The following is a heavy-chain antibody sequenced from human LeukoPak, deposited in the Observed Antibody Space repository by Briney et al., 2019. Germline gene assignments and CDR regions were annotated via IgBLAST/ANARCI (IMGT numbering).Heavy chain of an antibody. J-gene: IGHJ4*02. Sequence: ASVKVSCKPSGGTFSSYSISWVRQAPGQGLEWMGRSIPIFDTSNYAQNFQGRVTISADKSTGTAYMELNNLRPGDTAVYYCVRDYDTSGPQKNYFDFWGQGTLVTVSS. D-gene: IGHD3-22*01. CDR1: GGTFSSYS. CDR2: SIPIFDTS. CDR3: VRDYDTSGPQKNYFDF. V-gene: IGHV1-69*06.